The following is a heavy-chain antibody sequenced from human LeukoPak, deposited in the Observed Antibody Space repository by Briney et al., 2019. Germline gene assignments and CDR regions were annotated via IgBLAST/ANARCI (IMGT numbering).Heavy chain of an antibody. CDR2: ISAYNGNT. D-gene: IGHD2-15*01. CDR3: ARDRSCSGGSCYSFWYFDL. CDR1: GYTFTSYG. J-gene: IGHJ2*01. V-gene: IGHV1-18*01. Sequence: ASVKVSCKASGYTFTSYGISWVRQAPGQGLEWMGWISAYNGNTNYAQKLQGGVTMTTDTSTSTAYMELRSLRSADTAVYYCARDRSCSGGSCYSFWYFDLWGRGTLVTVSS.